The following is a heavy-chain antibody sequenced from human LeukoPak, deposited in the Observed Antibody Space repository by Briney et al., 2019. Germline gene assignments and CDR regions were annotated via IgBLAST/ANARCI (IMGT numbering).Heavy chain of an antibody. V-gene: IGHV3-21*04. Sequence: PGGSLRLSCAASGFTFSSYSMNWVRQAPGKGLEWVSSISSSSSYIYYADSVKGRFTISRDNAKNSLYLQMNSLRAEDTAVYYCAKRQPRWLFNSQSYYFDYWGQGTLVTVSS. CDR1: GFTFSSYS. CDR3: AKRQPRWLFNSQSYYFDY. J-gene: IGHJ4*02. D-gene: IGHD3-22*01. CDR2: ISSSSSYI.